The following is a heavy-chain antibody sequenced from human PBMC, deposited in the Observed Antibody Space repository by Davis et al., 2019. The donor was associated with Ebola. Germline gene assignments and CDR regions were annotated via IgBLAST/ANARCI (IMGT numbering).Heavy chain of an antibody. CDR3: ARVSGSSGWYHFDY. CDR2: IWYDGSNK. D-gene: IGHD6-19*01. J-gene: IGHJ4*02. V-gene: IGHV3-33*01. Sequence: GGSLRLSCAASGFTFSSYGMHWVRQAPGKGLEWVAVIWYDGSNKYYADSVKGRFTISRDNSKNTLYLQMNSLRAEDTAVYYCARVSGSSGWYHFDYWGQGTLVTVSS. CDR1: GFTFSSYG.